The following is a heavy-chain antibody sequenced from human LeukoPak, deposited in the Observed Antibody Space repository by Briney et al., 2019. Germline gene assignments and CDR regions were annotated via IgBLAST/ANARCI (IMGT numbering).Heavy chain of an antibody. V-gene: IGHV4-39*07. CDR3: ARGIGSGWYDAFDI. J-gene: IGHJ3*02. CDR1: GGSISSSSYY. D-gene: IGHD6-19*01. CDR2: IYYSGST. Sequence: SETLSLTCTVAGGSISSSSYYWGWIRQPPGKGLEWIGSIYYSGSTYYNPSRKSRFTISVDTSKNQFSLKLSSVTAADTAVYYCARGIGSGWYDAFDIWGQGTMVTVSS.